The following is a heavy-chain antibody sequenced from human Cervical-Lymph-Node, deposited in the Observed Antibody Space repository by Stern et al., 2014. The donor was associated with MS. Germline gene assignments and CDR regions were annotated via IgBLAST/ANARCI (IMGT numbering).Heavy chain of an antibody. J-gene: IGHJ4*02. CDR1: GGSFINNV. CDR3: ARAASTTSSYNF. V-gene: IGHV1-69*12. D-gene: IGHD3-10*01. CDR2: TIPIFGTA. Sequence: QDQLVQSGAEVKKPGSSVKVSCQASGGSFINNVISWVRQAPGQGLEWMGGTIPIFGTALYAQKFRGRVTITADESTRTAYMELSSLRSDDTAVYFCARAASTTSSYNFWGRGTLVTVSS.